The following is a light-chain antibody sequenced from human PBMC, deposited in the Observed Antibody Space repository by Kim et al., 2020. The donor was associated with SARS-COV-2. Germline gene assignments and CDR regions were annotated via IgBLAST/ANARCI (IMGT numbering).Light chain of an antibody. J-gene: IGKJ1*01. V-gene: IGKV3-20*01. CDR2: GAS. CDR3: QQYGSALWT. Sequence: EIELTQSPGTLSLSPGERATLSCRASQSVSSSYLAWYQQKPGQAPRLLIYGASSRATGMPDRFSGSGSGTDFTLTISRLEPEDFAVYYCQQYGSALWTFGQGTKVDIK. CDR1: QSVSSSY.